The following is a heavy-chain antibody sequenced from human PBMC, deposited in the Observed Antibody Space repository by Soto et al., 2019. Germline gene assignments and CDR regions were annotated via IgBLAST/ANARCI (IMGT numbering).Heavy chain of an antibody. CDR2: IWNDGSNK. V-gene: IGHV3-33*01. D-gene: IGHD3-16*01. J-gene: IGHJ4*02. CDR1: GFTFSIYG. CDR3: ARAVGPFDY. Sequence: QVQLVESGGGVVQPGRSLRLSCAASGFTFSIYGMHWVRQAPGKGLEWVAVIWNDGSNKYYGDSVKGRFTISRGNSKNTLYLHMNSLRADDTAVYYCARAVGPFDYWGQGTLVTVSS.